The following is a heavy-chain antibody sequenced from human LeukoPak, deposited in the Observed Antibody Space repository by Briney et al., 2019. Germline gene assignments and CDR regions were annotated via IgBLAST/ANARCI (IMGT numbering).Heavy chain of an antibody. Sequence: PGGSLRLSCAASGFTFSSYSMNWVRQAPGKGLEWVSSINSRSSSINYADSVKGRFAISRDNARNSLYLRMNSLRAEDTAVYYCASEFRSEGYWGQGTLVTVSS. CDR1: GFTFSSYS. CDR3: ASEFRSEGY. J-gene: IGHJ4*02. V-gene: IGHV3-21*01. CDR2: INSRSSSI.